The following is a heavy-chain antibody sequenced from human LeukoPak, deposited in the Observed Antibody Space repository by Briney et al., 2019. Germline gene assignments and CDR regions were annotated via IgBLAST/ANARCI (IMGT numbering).Heavy chain of an antibody. Sequence: PGGSLRLSCAASGFTFSSYSMNWVRQAPGKGLERVSSISSSSSYIYYADSVKGRFTISRDNAKNSLYLQMNSLRAEDTAVYHCARDDEDIVVVVAATRPYWGQGTLVTVSP. V-gene: IGHV3-21*01. D-gene: IGHD2-15*01. J-gene: IGHJ4*02. CDR3: ARDDEDIVVVVAATRPY. CDR1: GFTFSSYS. CDR2: ISSSSSYI.